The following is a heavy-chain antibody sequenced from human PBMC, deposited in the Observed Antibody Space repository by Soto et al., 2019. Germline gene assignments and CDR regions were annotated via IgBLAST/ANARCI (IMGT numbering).Heavy chain of an antibody. CDR1: GFTFSSYA. V-gene: IGHV3-23*01. CDR3: ATRPRYYHLDV. Sequence: PGGSLRLSCAAAGFTFSSYAMTWVRQAPGKGLEWVATMSGRDGGTYYADSAKDRFTISRDNSKNTLYLQMNNLRAEHTAVYYCATRPRYYHLDVWGQGPTVTVSS. CDR2: MSGRDGGT. J-gene: IGHJ6*02.